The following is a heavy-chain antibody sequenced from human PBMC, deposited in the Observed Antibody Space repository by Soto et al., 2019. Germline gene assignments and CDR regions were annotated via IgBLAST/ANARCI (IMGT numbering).Heavy chain of an antibody. J-gene: IGHJ6*02. CDR1: GGSISSYY. CDR3: AGNFGVFYYGMDV. D-gene: IGHD3-3*01. V-gene: IGHV4-59*01. CDR2: IYYSGST. Sequence: SETLSLTCTVSGGSISSYYWSWIRQPPGKGLEWIGYIYYSGSTNYNPSLKSRVTISVDTSKNQFSLKLSSVTAADTAVYYCAGNFGVFYYGMDVWGQGTTVTVSS.